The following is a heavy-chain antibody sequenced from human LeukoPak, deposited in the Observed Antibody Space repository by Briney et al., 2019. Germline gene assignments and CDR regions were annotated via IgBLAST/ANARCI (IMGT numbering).Heavy chain of an antibody. Sequence: APVKVSCKASGYTFTGYYMHWVRQAPGQGLEWMGWINPNSGGTNYAQKFQGRVTMTRDTSISTAYMELSRLRSDDTAVYYCARGANARHYYYYMDVWGKGTTVTVSS. D-gene: IGHD1-1*01. CDR1: GYTFTGYY. CDR2: INPNSGGT. V-gene: IGHV1-2*02. CDR3: ARGANARHYYYYMDV. J-gene: IGHJ6*03.